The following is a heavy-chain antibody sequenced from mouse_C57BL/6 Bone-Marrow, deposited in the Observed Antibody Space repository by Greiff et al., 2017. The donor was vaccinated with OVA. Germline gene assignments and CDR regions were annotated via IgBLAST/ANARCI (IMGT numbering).Heavy chain of an antibody. J-gene: IGHJ4*01. V-gene: IGHV1-55*01. CDR2: IYPGSGST. CDR3: ARPYYYGSSYGDYAMDY. D-gene: IGHD1-1*01. CDR1: GYTFTSYW. Sequence: VQLQQPGAELVKPGASVKMSCKASGYTFTSYWITWVKQRPGQGLEWIGDIYPGSGSTNYNEKFKSKATLTVDTSSSTAYMKLSSLTSEDSAVYYCARPYYYGSSYGDYAMDYWGQGTSVTVSS.